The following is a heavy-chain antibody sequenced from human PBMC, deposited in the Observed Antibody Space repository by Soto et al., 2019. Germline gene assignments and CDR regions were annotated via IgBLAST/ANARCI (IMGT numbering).Heavy chain of an antibody. Sequence: LSLTCTVSGDSISSGNKYWSWIRQPPGKGLEWIGYIFSSGTTYYNPSLKSRLTMSLDTSQNQFSLKLNSVTDADTAVYYCARVPSPFDYYYAMDVWGQGTTVTVSS. V-gene: IGHV4-30-4*01. CDR3: ARVPSPFDYYYAMDV. CDR1: GDSISSGNKY. D-gene: IGHD3-16*01. J-gene: IGHJ6*02. CDR2: IFSSGTT.